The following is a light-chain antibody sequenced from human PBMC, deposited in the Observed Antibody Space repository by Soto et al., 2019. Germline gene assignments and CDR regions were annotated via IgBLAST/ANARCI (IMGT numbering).Light chain of an antibody. CDR3: RACDGVLNLYV. Sequence: QSVLTQPPSVSAAPGQEVTISCSGSSSNVGSYFVSWYYQQLPGTAPKLLIYENSERPSGIPDRFSASKSGTSAALGITGLQAGDEVDYYCRACDGVLNLYVFGTGTKLTVL. V-gene: IGLV1-51*02. CDR1: SSNVGSYF. CDR2: ENS. J-gene: IGLJ1*01.